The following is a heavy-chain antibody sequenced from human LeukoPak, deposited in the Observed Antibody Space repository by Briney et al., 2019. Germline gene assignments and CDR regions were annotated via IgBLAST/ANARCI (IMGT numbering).Heavy chain of an antibody. CDR1: GFTFGDYA. CDR2: ISGSGGST. D-gene: IGHD3-22*01. CDR3: AKVSIPDYYDTSGYPLDY. V-gene: IGHV3-23*01. Sequence: GRSLRLSCTASGFTFGDYAMSWFRQAPGKGLEWVSAISGSGGSTYYADSVKGRFTISRDNSKNTLYLQMNSLRAEDTAVYYCAKVSIPDYYDTSGYPLDYWGQGTLVTVSS. J-gene: IGHJ4*02.